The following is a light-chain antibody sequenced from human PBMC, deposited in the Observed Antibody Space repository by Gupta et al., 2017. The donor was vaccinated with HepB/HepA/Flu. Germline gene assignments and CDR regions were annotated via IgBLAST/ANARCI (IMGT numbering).Light chain of an antibody. CDR2: GAS. Sequence: ITQPQPTMSVSPGERATLSCRASQSVSSNLAWYQQKPGQAPRLLIYGASTRATGIPARFSGSGSGTEFTLTISSLQSEDFAVYYCQQYNNWPETFGQGTKVEIK. J-gene: IGKJ1*01. CDR3: QQYNNWPET. CDR1: QSVSSN. V-gene: IGKV3-15*01.